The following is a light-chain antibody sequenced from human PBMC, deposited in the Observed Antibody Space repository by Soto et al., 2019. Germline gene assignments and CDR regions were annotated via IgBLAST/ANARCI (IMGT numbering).Light chain of an antibody. CDR2: GVS. CDR3: QQYNNWPLT. J-gene: IGKJ4*01. Sequence: EIVMTQSPATLSVSPGERATLSCRASQSLSSNLAWYQQKPGQAPRLLIYGVSTRATGIPARFSGSGSGTAFTLTISSLQSEDFAVYYCQQYNNWPLTFGGGTKVEIK. CDR1: QSLSSN. V-gene: IGKV3-15*01.